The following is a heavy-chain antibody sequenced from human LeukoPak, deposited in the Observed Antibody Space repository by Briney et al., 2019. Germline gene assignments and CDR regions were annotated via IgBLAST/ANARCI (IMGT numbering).Heavy chain of an antibody. J-gene: IGHJ3*01. Sequence: PGGSLRLSCAASGFTFSSYWMHWVRQAPGKGLVWVSRINSDGSSTSYADSVQGRFTISRDNSKQTLYLQMNSLRAEDTAVYYCAKRYDSSARGAFDVWGQGTLVTVSS. CDR3: AKRYDSSARGAFDV. D-gene: IGHD3-22*01. CDR1: GFTFSSYW. V-gene: IGHV3-74*01. CDR2: INSDGSST.